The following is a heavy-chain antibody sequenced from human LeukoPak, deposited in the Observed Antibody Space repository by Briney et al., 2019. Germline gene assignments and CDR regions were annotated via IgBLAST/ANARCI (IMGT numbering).Heavy chain of an antibody. V-gene: IGHV3-48*01. CDR1: GFTFSSYS. CDR3: ARDQAVAGSNDAFDI. J-gene: IGHJ3*02. Sequence: GGSLRLSCAASGFTFSSYSMNWVRQAPGKGLEWVSYISSSSSTISYADSVKGRFTISRDNAKNSLYLQMNSLRAEDTAVYYCARDQAVAGSNDAFDIWGQGTMVTVSS. CDR2: ISSSSSTI. D-gene: IGHD6-19*01.